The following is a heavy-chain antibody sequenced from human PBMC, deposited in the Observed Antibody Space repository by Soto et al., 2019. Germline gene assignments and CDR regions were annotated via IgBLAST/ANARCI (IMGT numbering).Heavy chain of an antibody. CDR2: IYYSGST. Sequence: PSETLSLTCTVSGGYISSYYWSWIRQQTGKGLEWIGYIYYSGSTNYNPSLKSRVTISVDTSKNQFSLKLSSVTAADTAVYYCARSGYCSGGSCYSGGWFDPWGQGTLVTVPQ. J-gene: IGHJ5*02. CDR3: ARSGYCSGGSCYSGGWFDP. D-gene: IGHD2-15*01. V-gene: IGHV4-59*01. CDR1: GGYISSYY.